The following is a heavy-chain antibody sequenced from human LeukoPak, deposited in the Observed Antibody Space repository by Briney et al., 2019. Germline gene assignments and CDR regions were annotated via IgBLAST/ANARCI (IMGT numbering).Heavy chain of an antibody. CDR1: GYTFTGYY. Sequence: GASVKVSCKASGYTFTGYYMHWVRQAPGQGLEWMGWINPNSGGTNYAQKFQGRVTMTRNTSISTAYMELSSLRSEDTAVYYCARQSRAYYYYYYGMDVWGQGTTVTVSS. J-gene: IGHJ6*02. V-gene: IGHV1-2*02. CDR2: INPNSGGT. CDR3: ARQSRAYYYYYYGMDV.